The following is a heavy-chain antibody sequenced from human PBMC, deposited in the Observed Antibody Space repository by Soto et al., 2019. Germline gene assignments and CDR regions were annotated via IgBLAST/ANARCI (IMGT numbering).Heavy chain of an antibody. CDR2: LDHDGPT. J-gene: IGHJ4*02. Sequence: EVQLVESGGGLVQPGGSLRLSCAGSGFMFSNYWMHWVRQAPGKGLEWVPRLDHDGPTVDADSVRGRVTISRDNAESTLYLQMSSLRPEDTAVYYCVRDSHGDYWGQGTRVTVSS. CDR1: GFMFSNYW. CDR3: VRDSHGDY. V-gene: IGHV3-74*01.